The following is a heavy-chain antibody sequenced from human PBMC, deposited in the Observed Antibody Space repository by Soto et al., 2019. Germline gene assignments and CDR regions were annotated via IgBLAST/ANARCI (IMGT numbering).Heavy chain of an antibody. J-gene: IGHJ3*02. CDR3: ASSGEMATTKDAFDI. CDR2: IYYSGST. Sequence: SETLSLTCTVSGGSISSYYWSWVRQPPGKGLEWIGYIYYSGSTNYNPSLKSRVTISVDTSKNQFSLKLSSVTAADTAVYYCASSGEMATTKDAFDIWGQGTMVTVSS. CDR1: GGSISSYY. V-gene: IGHV4-59*01. D-gene: IGHD5-12*01.